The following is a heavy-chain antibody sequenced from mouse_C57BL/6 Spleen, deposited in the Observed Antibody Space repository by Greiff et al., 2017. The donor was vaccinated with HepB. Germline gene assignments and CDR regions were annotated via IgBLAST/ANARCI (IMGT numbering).Heavy chain of an antibody. CDR2: ISSGGSYT. V-gene: IGHV5-6*01. CDR3: ARHRRDYFDY. CDR1: GFTFSSYG. J-gene: IGHJ2*01. Sequence: EVQRVESGGDLVKPGGSLKLSCAASGFTFSSYGMSWVRQTPDKRLEWVATISSGGSYTYYPDSVQGRFTISRDNAKNTLYLQMSSLKSEDTAMYYCARHRRDYFDYWGQGTTLTVSS.